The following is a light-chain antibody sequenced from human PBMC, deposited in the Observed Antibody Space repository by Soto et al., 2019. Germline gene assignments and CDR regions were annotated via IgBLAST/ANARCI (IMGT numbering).Light chain of an antibody. Sequence: IVLTQSPAPLSVSPGERATLSCRACQNVGSKLAWYQHKPGQAPRLLIYGASNRATGIPDRFSGSGSETDFTLTISSLEPEDFAVYCCQQRSNWPHSITFGQGTKVDIK. CDR3: QQRSNWPHSIT. CDR2: GAS. V-gene: IGKV3-11*01. CDR1: QNVGSK. J-gene: IGKJ1*01.